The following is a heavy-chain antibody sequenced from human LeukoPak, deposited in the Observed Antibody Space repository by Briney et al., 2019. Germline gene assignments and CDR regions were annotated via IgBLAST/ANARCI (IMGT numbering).Heavy chain of an antibody. CDR1: GYTFTSYG. Sequence: ASVKVSCKASGYTFTSYGISWVRQAPGQGLEWMGWISAYNGNTNYAQKVQGRVTMTRDTSTSTVYMELSSLRSEDTAVYYCARSDYGGNYWGQGTLVTVSS. V-gene: IGHV1-18*01. D-gene: IGHD4-23*01. CDR2: ISAYNGNT. CDR3: ARSDYGGNY. J-gene: IGHJ4*02.